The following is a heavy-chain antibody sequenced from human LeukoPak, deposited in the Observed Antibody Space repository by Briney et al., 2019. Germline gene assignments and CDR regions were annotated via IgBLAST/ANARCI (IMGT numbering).Heavy chain of an antibody. CDR1: GFTFSSYN. Sequence: PGRSLRLSCAASGFTFSSYNMNWVRQAPGKGLEWVSFISSGSTYIHYADSVKGRFTISRDNAKNSLYLQMNSLRAEDTAVYYCARVEMATISVDYWGQGTLVTVSS. D-gene: IGHD5-24*01. V-gene: IGHV3-21*01. J-gene: IGHJ4*02. CDR2: ISSGSTYI. CDR3: ARVEMATISVDY.